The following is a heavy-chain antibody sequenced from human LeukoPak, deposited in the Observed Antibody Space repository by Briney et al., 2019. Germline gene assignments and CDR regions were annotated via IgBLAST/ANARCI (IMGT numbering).Heavy chain of an antibody. CDR1: GFTFSSYG. V-gene: IGHV3-33*06. D-gene: IGHD6-19*01. CDR2: IWYDGSNK. CDR3: AKGPIAVAGPLGY. J-gene: IGHJ4*02. Sequence: PERSLRLSCAASGFTFSSYGMHWARQAPGKGLEWVAVIWYDGSNKYYADSVKGRFTISRDNSKNTLYLQMNSLRAEDTAVYYCAKGPIAVAGPLGYWGQGTLVTVSS.